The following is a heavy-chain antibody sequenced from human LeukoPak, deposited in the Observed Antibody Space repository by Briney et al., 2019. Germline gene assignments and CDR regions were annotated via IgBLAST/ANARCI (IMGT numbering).Heavy chain of an antibody. CDR3: ARVPLNVALDI. Sequence: GGSLRLSCTVSGFSFSGYWMSWVRQLPGKGLEWVADMNTDGSGRVYVDSVKGRFTISRKNAKKKLYMQMDGLRAEDTAVYYCARVPLNVALDIWGQGTLVTVSS. V-gene: IGHV3-7*01. J-gene: IGHJ3*02. CDR1: GFSFSGYW. CDR2: MNTDGSGR.